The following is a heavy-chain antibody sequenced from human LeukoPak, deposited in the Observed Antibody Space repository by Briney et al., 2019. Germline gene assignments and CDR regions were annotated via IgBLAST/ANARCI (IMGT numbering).Heavy chain of an antibody. Sequence: SETLSLTCTVSGGPVSSDSYYWSWIRQPPGKGLEWIGYIYYTGSTNYNPSLKSRVTISVDMSKNQFSLKLTSVTAADTAVYYCATKGPRRGYFDYWGQGTLVAVSS. J-gene: IGHJ4*02. CDR3: ATKGPRRGYFDY. CDR2: IYYTGST. V-gene: IGHV4-61*01. CDR1: GGPVSSDSYY.